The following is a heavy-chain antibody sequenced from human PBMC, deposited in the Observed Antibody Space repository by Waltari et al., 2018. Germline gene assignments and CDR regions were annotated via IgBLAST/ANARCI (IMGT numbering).Heavy chain of an antibody. CDR3: VRVASRRAGGDY. J-gene: IGHJ4*02. Sequence: EVQLVESGGNLVQPGGSLRLSWSASGFTCRDYEMNWVRQAPGKGLEWVAYSSSTGSIIYYADSVKGRFTNSRDNAKNSLFLQMNSLRADDTAVYYCVRVASRRAGGDYWGQGTLVTVSS. CDR2: SSSTGSII. V-gene: IGHV3-48*03. CDR1: GFTCRDYE.